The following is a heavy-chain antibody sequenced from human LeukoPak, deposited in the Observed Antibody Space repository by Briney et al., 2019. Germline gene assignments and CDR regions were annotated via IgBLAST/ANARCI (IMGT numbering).Heavy chain of an antibody. CDR3: AKGHTDYGTGFDL. V-gene: IGHV3-23*01. Sequence: GGSLRLSCAASGFTFSTYGMSWVRQAPGKGLEWVSIVSGGGVNTYYVDSVKGRFTISRDNSKNTLYLQMNNLRVEDTAVYYCAKGHTDYGTGFDLWGQGTLLIVSS. CDR1: GFTFSTYG. J-gene: IGHJ4*02. CDR2: VSGGGVNT. D-gene: IGHD4/OR15-4a*01.